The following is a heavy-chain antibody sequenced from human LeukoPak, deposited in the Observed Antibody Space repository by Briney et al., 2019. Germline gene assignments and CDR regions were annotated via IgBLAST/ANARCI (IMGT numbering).Heavy chain of an antibody. CDR1: GGSISSHY. CDR3: ARGSRCSGGSCYAYYYYYMDV. D-gene: IGHD2-15*01. J-gene: IGHJ6*03. Sequence: SETLSLTCTVSGGSISSHYWSWIRQPPGKGLEWIGYIYYSGSTNYNPSLKSRVTISVDTSKNQFSLKLSSVTAADTAVYYCARGSRCSGGSCYAYYYYYMDVWGKGTTATVSS. V-gene: IGHV4-59*11. CDR2: IYYSGST.